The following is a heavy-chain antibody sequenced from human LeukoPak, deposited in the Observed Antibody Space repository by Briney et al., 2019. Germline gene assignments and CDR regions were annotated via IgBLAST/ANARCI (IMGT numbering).Heavy chain of an antibody. D-gene: IGHD4/OR15-4a*01. J-gene: IGHJ1*01. V-gene: IGHV4-59*08. CDR3: ARHRPANYHSFSY. CDR1: GGSISSDY. CDR2: LYASAIT. Sequence: SETLSLTCTVSGGSISSDYLSWIRQPPGKGREGIAYLYASAITNYTPSLKGRVTISLHTSKTHSSLNLSPVTAPHTAVYYCARHRPANYHSFSYCGQPSLVSVSS.